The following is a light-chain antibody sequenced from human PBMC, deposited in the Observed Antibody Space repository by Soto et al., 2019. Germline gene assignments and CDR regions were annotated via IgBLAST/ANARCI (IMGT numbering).Light chain of an antibody. Sequence: EIGMTQSPATLSVAPGERATLSCRASQSVSSNLAWYQQQPGQAPRLLIYGASTRATGIPARFSGSESGTEFTLHVSSLQSEDFAVYYCQQYNNWPPYTFGQGTTLEIK. CDR3: QQYNNWPPYT. V-gene: IGKV3-15*01. CDR1: QSVSSN. CDR2: GAS. J-gene: IGKJ2*01.